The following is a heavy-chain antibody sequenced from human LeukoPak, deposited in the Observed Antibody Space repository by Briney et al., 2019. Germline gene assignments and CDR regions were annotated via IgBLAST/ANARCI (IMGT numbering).Heavy chain of an antibody. CDR2: INPNTGGT. J-gene: IGHJ2*01. CDR1: GYTFTAYN. Sequence: ASVQVSCKASGYTFTAYNMHWVRQAPGQGLEWMGRINPNTGGTNYALKFRGRVSMTRDTSIRTVYMELTSLRSDDTAVYYCARLGYCDGDCSSPDYCYPDLWGRGTLVAVSS. V-gene: IGHV1-2*06. CDR3: ARLGYCDGDCSSPDYCYPDL. D-gene: IGHD2-21*02.